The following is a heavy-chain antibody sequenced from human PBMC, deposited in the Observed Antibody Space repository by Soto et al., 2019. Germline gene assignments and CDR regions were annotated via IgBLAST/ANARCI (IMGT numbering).Heavy chain of an antibody. D-gene: IGHD3-3*01. Sequence: SGPTLVNPTQTLTLTCTFSGFSLSTSGVGVGWIRQPPGKALEWLALIYWDDDKRYSPSLKSRLTITKDTSKNQVVLTMTNMDPVDTATYYCAHTPSITIFGVVHWFDPWGQGTLVTVS. CDR2: IYWDDDK. J-gene: IGHJ5*02. V-gene: IGHV2-5*02. CDR1: GFSLSTSGVG. CDR3: AHTPSITIFGVVHWFDP.